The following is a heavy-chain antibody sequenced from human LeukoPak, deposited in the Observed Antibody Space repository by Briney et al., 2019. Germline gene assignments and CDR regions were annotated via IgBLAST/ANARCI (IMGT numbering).Heavy chain of an antibody. Sequence: SETLSLTCAVYGGSFSGYYWSWIRQPPGKGLEWIGEINHSGSTNYNPSLKSRVTISVDTSKNQFSLKLSSVTAADTAVYYCARGRSTNLMITFGGVISYTSYYFDYWGQGTLVTVSS. CDR2: INHSGST. D-gene: IGHD3-16*02. CDR1: GGSFSGYY. CDR3: ARGRSTNLMITFGGVISYTSYYFDY. V-gene: IGHV4-34*01. J-gene: IGHJ4*02.